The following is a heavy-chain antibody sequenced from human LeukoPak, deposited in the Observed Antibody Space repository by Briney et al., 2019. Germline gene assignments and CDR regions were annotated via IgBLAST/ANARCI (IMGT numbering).Heavy chain of an antibody. CDR1: GFTFSSYW. J-gene: IGHJ4*02. CDR3: ARGGYSGYDLSFDY. Sequence: PGGSLRLSCAASGFTFSSYWMSWVRQAPGEGLEWVANMKQDGSEKYYVDSVKGRFTISRDNAKNSLYLQMNSLRAEDTAVYYCARGGYSGYDLSFDYWGQGTLVTVSS. CDR2: MKQDGSEK. V-gene: IGHV3-7*01. D-gene: IGHD5-12*01.